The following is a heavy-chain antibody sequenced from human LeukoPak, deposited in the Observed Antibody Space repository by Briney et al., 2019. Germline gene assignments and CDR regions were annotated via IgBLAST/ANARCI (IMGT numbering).Heavy chain of an antibody. CDR3: ARDRGTPSFDY. D-gene: IGHD1-1*01. V-gene: IGHV3-7*03. CDR2: IKQDGSEK. J-gene: IGHJ4*02. Sequence: GGSLRLSCAASGFTFSSYWMSWVRQAPGKGLEWVANIKQDGSEKYYVDSVKGRFTISRDNAKNSLYLQMNSLRAEDTALYYCARDRGTPSFDYWGQGTLVTVSS. CDR1: GFTFSSYW.